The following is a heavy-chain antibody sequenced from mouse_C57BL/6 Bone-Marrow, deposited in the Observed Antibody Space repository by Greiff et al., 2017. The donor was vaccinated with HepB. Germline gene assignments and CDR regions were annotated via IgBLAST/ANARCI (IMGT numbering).Heavy chain of an antibody. CDR2: IYPRSGNT. D-gene: IGHD1-1*01. Sequence: VQLVESGAELASPGASVKLSCKASGYTFTSYGISWVKQRTGQGLEWIGEIYPRSGNTYYNEKFKGKATLTADKSSSTAYMELRSLTSEDSAVYFCAREVYYYGSSYSWFAYWGQGTLVTVSA. V-gene: IGHV1-81*01. CDR1: GYTFTSYG. CDR3: AREVYYYGSSYSWFAY. J-gene: IGHJ3*01.